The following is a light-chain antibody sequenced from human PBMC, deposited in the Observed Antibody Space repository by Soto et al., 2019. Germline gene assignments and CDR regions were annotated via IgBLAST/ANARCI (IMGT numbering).Light chain of an antibody. J-gene: IGKJ4*01. CDR3: RQRYNWPLT. Sequence: TVLTQSPATLSLSPGERATLSCKASQSIGNSLGWFQQKPGQAPRLLIDDAFNRATGIPARFTGSGSGSDFTLTISSLEPEDFGVYYCRQRYNWPLTFAGGTKVDIK. V-gene: IGKV3-11*01. CDR2: DAF. CDR1: QSIGNS.